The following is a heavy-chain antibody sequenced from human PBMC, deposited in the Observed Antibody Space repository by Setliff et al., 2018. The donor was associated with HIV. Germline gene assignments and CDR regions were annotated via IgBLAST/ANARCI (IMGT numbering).Heavy chain of an antibody. V-gene: IGHV4-4*08. J-gene: IGHJ3*02. CDR2: IHTTGST. CDR3: ARPRYTYGTPPAFDI. CDR1: GGSISSFY. D-gene: IGHD5-18*01. Sequence: SETLSLTCTVSGGSISSFYWSWIRQPPGKGLEWIGQIHTTGSTNYNPSLKSRVTISVDTSKNQFSLKLSSVTAADTAVYYCARPRYTYGTPPAFDIWGRGTVVTVSS.